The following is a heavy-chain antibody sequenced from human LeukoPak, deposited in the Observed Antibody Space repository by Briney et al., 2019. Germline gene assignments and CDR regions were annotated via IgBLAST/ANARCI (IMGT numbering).Heavy chain of an antibody. D-gene: IGHD6-13*01. Sequence: SETLSLTCTVSGGSISSSSYYWGWIRQPPGKGLKWIGSIYYSGSTYYNPSLKSRVTMSVDTSKNQFSLKLSSVTAADTAVYYCARDWGIAAAGTANWFDPWGQGTLVIVSS. CDR1: GGSISSSSYY. V-gene: IGHV4-39*07. CDR3: ARDWGIAAAGTANWFDP. CDR2: IYYSGST. J-gene: IGHJ5*02.